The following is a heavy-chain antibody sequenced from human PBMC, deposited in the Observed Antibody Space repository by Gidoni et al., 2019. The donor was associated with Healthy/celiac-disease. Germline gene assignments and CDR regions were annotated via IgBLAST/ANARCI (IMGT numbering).Heavy chain of an antibody. CDR2: ISWDGGST. Sequence: EVQLVESGGVVVQHGGSLRLSGAAAGFTVDDYAMHWVRQAPGKGLEWVSLISWDGGSTYYADSVKGRFTISRDNSKNSLYLQMNSLRAEDTALYYCAKDMHLDSPSYGMDVWGQGTTVTVSS. CDR3: AKDMHLDSPSYGMDV. D-gene: IGHD2-2*03. J-gene: IGHJ6*02. V-gene: IGHV3-43D*03. CDR1: GFTVDDYA.